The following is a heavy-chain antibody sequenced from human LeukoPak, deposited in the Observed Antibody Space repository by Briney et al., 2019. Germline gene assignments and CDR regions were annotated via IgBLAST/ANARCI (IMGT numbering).Heavy chain of an antibody. V-gene: IGHV3-30*02. CDR3: ARDRDGIALIRDRTYYYMDV. D-gene: IGHD3-10*01. CDR2: IRYDGSNK. J-gene: IGHJ6*03. Sequence: GGSLRLACAASGFTFSSYGMHWVRQAPGKGLEWVAFIRYDGSNKYYADSVKGRFTISRDNSKNTLYLQMNSLRADDTAVYYCARDRDGIALIRDRTYYYMDVWGKGTTVTVPS. CDR1: GFTFSSYG.